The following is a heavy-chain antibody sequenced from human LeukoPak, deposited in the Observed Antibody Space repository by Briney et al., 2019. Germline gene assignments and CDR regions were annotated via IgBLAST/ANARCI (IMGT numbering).Heavy chain of an antibody. CDR3: ARDPYSGSPYYFDY. CDR1: GYTFTGYG. J-gene: IGHJ4*02. CDR2: ISVYNGNT. V-gene: IGHV1-18*01. D-gene: IGHD1-26*01. Sequence: ASVKVSCKASGYTFTGYGISWVRQAPGQGLEWMGWISVYNGNTNYAQKLQGRITMTTDTSTSTAYMELRSLRSDDTAVYYCARDPYSGSPYYFDYWGQGTLVTVSS.